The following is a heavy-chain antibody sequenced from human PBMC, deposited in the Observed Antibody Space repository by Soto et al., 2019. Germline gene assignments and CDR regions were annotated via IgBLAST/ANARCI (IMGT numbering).Heavy chain of an antibody. CDR3: ARGTCWGGDCYWAQQWLDP. CDR1: SAAIITYY. J-gene: IGHJ5*02. Sequence: LSLACTISSAAIITYYRMSILQSQGKGLEWIGYVYYNGVTKYNPSLKSRVTISADTSNNQFSLKLRSVSAADTAVYYCARGTCWGGDCYWAQQWLDPWRWGTLVT. D-gene: IGHD2-21*02. CDR2: VYYNGVT. V-gene: IGHV4-59*01.